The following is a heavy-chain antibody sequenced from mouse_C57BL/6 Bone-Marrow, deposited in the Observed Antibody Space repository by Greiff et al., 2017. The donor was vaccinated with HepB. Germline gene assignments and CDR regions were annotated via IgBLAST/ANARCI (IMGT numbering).Heavy chain of an antibody. CDR1: GYTFTSYW. CDR2: IHPNSGST. V-gene: IGHV1-64*01. Sequence: QVHVKQPGAELVKPGASVKLSCKASGYTFTSYWMHWVKQRPGQGLEWIGMIHPNSGSTNYNEKFKSKATLTVDKSSSTAYMQLSSLTSEDSAVYYCARNYGRWYFDVWGTGTTVTVSS. D-gene: IGHD1-1*01. J-gene: IGHJ1*03. CDR3: ARNYGRWYFDV.